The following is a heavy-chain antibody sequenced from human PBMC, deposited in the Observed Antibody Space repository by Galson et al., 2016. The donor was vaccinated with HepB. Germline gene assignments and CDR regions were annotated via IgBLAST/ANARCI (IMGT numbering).Heavy chain of an antibody. D-gene: IGHD3-16*01. CDR3: ASTSQGILVRGDAFHI. CDR2: IWFDGSNK. Sequence: SLRLSCAASGFTFRDYAMHWVRQAPGKGLEWVAVIWFDGSNKYYTDSVKGRFTISRDNSSNTLSLQMTSLRAEDTVVYYCASTSQGILVRGDAFHIWGQGAMVTVSS. CDR1: GFTFRDYA. V-gene: IGHV3-33*01. J-gene: IGHJ3*02.